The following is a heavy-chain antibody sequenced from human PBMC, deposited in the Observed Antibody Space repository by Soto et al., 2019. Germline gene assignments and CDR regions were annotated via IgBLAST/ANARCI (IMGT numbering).Heavy chain of an antibody. CDR2: ISGSGGST. J-gene: IGHJ4*02. CDR1: EFTFSSYA. V-gene: IGHV3-23*01. CDR3: AKDLWSQRVTYYYDSSGYSALDY. D-gene: IGHD3-22*01. Sequence: PGGSLRLSCAASEFTFSSYAMSWVRQAPGKGLEWVSAISGSGGSTYYADSVKGRFTISRDNSKNTLYLQMNSLRAEDTAVYYCAKDLWSQRVTYYYDSSGYSALDYWGQGTLVTVSS.